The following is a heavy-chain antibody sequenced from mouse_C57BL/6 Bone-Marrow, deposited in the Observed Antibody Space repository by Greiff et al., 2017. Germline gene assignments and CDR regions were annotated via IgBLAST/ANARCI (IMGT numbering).Heavy chain of an antibody. J-gene: IGHJ1*03. Sequence: QVQLQQSGPELVKPGASVKISCKASGYAFSSSWMNWVKQRPGKGLEWIGRIYPGDGDTNYNGKFKGKATLTADKSSSTAYMQLSSLTSEDSAVYFWAIYGSSYLLTRYFDVWGTGTTVTVSS. CDR1: GYAFSSSW. V-gene: IGHV1-82*01. D-gene: IGHD1-1*01. CDR3: AIYGSSYLLTRYFDV. CDR2: IYPGDGDT.